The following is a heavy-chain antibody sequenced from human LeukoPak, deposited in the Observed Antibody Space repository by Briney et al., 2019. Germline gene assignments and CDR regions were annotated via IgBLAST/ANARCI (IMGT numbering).Heavy chain of an antibody. CDR1: GFTFSNAW. CDR2: IKNKLDGGTT. D-gene: IGHD1-14*01. V-gene: IGHV3-15*01. J-gene: IGHJ3*01. Sequence: PGGSLRLSCAASGFTFSNAWMGWVRQAPGKGLEWVGLIKNKLDGGTTAYAAPVKGRSTIAREDTKTTLFLQMNSLKSEDTAVYYCASYNDRDSFDVWGQGTMLTVSS. CDR3: ASYNDRDSFDV.